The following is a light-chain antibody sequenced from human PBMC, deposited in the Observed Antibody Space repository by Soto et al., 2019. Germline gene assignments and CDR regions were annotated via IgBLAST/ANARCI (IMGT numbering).Light chain of an antibody. V-gene: IGLV2-23*02. CDR1: SSDIGSYNL. CDR2: EVS. CDR3: CSYAGRGKVV. Sequence: QSALTQPASVSGSLGQSISISCTGASSDIGSYNLVSWYQQYPGKAPKLMILEVSERPSGVSNRFSGSKSGDTASLTISGLKAEDEADYYCCSYAGRGKVVFGGGTKVTVL. J-gene: IGLJ3*02.